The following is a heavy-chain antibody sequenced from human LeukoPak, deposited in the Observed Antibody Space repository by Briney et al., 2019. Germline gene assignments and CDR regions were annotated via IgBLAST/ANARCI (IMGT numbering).Heavy chain of an antibody. CDR3: ARGMIQCMDV. Sequence: ASVKVSCKASGYTFTSYGISWVRQAPGQGLEWMGWISAYNGNTNYAQKLQGRVTMTRNTSINTAYMELSSLRSEDTAVYYCARGMIQCMDVWGKGTTVTVSS. CDR2: ISAYNGNT. J-gene: IGHJ6*03. D-gene: IGHD3-22*01. V-gene: IGHV1-18*01. CDR1: GYTFTSYG.